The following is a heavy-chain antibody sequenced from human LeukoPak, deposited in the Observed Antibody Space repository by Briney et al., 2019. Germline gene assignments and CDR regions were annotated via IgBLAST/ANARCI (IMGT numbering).Heavy chain of an antibody. J-gene: IGHJ4*02. D-gene: IGHD2-2*01. CDR2: ISSSGSTI. CDR1: GFTFSDYY. Sequence: GGSLRLSCAASGFTFSDYYMSWIRQAPGKGLEWVSYISSSGSTIDYADSVKGRFTISRDNAKNSLYLQMNSLRAEDTAVYYCARRGKKFRSSTSCYFDYWGQGTLVTVSS. CDR3: ARRGKKFRSSTSCYFDY. V-gene: IGHV3-11*01.